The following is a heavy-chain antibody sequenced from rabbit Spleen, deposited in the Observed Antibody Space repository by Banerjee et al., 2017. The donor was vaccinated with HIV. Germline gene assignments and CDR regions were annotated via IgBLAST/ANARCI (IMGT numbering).Heavy chain of an antibody. V-gene: IGHV1S40*01. CDR1: RFSFSSTYD. CDR3: ARGAGAAGWGYDL. CDR2: IDGTIGAA. Sequence: QSLEESGGDLVKPGASLTLTCTASRFSFSSTYDMCWVRQALGKGLEWIGCIDGTIGAAYYASWAGGRFTSSKTSSTTVTLQMTSLTAADTATYFCARGAGAAGWGYDLWGQGTLVTVS. D-gene: IGHD4-1*01. J-gene: IGHJ4*01.